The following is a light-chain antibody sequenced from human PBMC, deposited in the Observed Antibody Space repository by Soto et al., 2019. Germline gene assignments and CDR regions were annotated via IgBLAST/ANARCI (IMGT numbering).Light chain of an antibody. CDR2: EVS. J-gene: IGLJ1*01. Sequence: QSALTQPPSASGSPGQSVTISCTGTSRDVGSYNFVSWYQQHPGKAPKVMIYEVSRRPSGVPDRFSGSKSGNTASLTISGLRAEDEADYYCSSYAGNSYVFGTGTKLTVL. CDR3: SSYAGNSYV. V-gene: IGLV2-8*01. CDR1: SRDVGSYNF.